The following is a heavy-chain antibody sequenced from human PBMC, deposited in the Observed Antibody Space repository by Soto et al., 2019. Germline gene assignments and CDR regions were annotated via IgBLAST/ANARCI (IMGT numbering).Heavy chain of an antibody. J-gene: IGHJ5*02. Sequence: QVQLQESGPGLVKPPETLSLTCTFSGGSISAYYWSWIRQPPGKGLEWIGHIYYSGSTNYSPSLKGRVSISIDTSKRQGSLNLRSVTAADTAVYYCARVGSGSYYDFNWFDPWGQGKVVTVSS. V-gene: IGHV4-59*01. CDR3: ARVGSGSYYDFNWFDP. D-gene: IGHD1-26*01. CDR1: GGSISAYY. CDR2: IYYSGST.